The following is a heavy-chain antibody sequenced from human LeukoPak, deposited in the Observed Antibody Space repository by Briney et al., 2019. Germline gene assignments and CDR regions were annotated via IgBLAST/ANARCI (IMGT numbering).Heavy chain of an antibody. V-gene: IGHV4-59*01. CDR1: GGSISSYY. Sequence: SETLSLTCTVAGGSISSYYWSWIRQPPGKGLEWIGYIYYSGSTNYNPSLKSRLTISVDTSKNQFSLKLNSVTAADTAVYYCARDRSEFDYWGQGTLVTVSS. CDR3: ARDRSEFDY. CDR2: IYYSGST. J-gene: IGHJ4*02.